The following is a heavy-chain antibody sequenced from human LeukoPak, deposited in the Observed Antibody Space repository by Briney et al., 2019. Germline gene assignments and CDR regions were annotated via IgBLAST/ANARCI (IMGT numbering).Heavy chain of an antibody. CDR3: VRVDHSLGKTYFDY. Sequence: GGSLRLSCAASGFTFSTYSLNWVRQAPGKGLEWVSSISSSNSFIYYADSVKGRFTISRDNAKNSLYLQMNSLRAEDTAVYCCVRVDHSLGKTYFDYWGQGTPVTVSS. V-gene: IGHV3-21*01. CDR1: GFTFSTYS. D-gene: IGHD2-21*01. J-gene: IGHJ4*02. CDR2: ISSSNSFI.